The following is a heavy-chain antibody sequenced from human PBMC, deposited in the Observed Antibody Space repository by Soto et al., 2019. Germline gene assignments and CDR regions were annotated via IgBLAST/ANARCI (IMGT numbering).Heavy chain of an antibody. Sequence: QMQLLESGPGLVKPSETLSLTCTVSGGSISDNDYYWNWIRQPPGKGLEWIGTISHTGAAYYNPSLEGRVAISVATSENQASLNLSSVTAADTAVYYCARLAYPATTSPAYGADAFDLWGLGTMVTVSS. CDR2: ISHTGAA. CDR1: GGSISDNDYY. CDR3: ARLAYPATTSPAYGADAFDL. V-gene: IGHV4-39*01. J-gene: IGHJ3*01. D-gene: IGHD1-26*01.